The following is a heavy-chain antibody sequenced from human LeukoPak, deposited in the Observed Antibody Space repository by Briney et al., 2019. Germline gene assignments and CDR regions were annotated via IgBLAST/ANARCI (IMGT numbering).Heavy chain of an antibody. CDR2: IFPSGDEI. V-gene: IGHV3-23*01. J-gene: IGHJ4*02. D-gene: IGHD3-16*01. CDR1: GFTFSTFA. Sequence: PGGSLRLSCAASGFTFSTFAMIWVRQPPGKGLEWVSSIFPSGDEIHYADSVRGRFTISRDNSKSTLSLQMNSLRVEDTAVYYCAKGRGFRVWDPWDNWGQGTLITVSS. CDR3: AKGRGFRVWDPWDN.